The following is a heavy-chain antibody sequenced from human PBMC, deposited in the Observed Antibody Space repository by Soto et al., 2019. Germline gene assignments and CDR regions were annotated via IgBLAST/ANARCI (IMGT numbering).Heavy chain of an antibody. CDR1: GVTFNSYS. V-gene: IGHV3-48*01. CDR3: VRDAGSLGY. D-gene: IGHD3-10*01. CDR2: ITSGSSTI. Sequence: GGSLRLSCVVSGVTFNSYSMDWVRQAPGKGLEGVSYITSGSSTIHYADSVKGRFTISRDNAKNSVFLQMNSLRVEDTAVYYCVRDAGSLGYWGQGTLVTVSS. J-gene: IGHJ4*02.